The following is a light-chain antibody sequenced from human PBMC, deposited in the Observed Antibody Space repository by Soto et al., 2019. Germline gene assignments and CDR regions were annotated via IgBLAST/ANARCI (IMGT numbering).Light chain of an antibody. J-gene: IGKJ4*01. CDR3: QQCTYSPFS. CDR2: AAS. CDR1: QSINSNS. Sequence: EIVLTQSPGTLSLSPGETATLSCRASQSINSNSLAWYQQRPGQAPRLLIYAASSRATGIPDRFSGSGSGTDFTLTISRLEPEDFAVYYCQQCTYSPFSFGGGTKVEIK. V-gene: IGKV3-20*01.